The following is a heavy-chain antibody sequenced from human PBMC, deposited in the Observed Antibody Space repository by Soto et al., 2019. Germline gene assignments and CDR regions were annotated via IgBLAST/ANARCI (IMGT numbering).Heavy chain of an antibody. CDR1: VGSFSAYY. D-gene: IGHD3-9*01. V-gene: IGHV4-34*01. J-gene: IGHJ3*02. CDR3: VRGAPATYDLLTGYYKRRGDAFDI. CDR2: INHSGST. Sequence: SETLSLTCAVYVGSFSAYYCSWSRQPPGKGLEWIGEINHSGSTNYNPSLKSRVTISVDTSKNQFSLKLNSVTAADTAVYYCVRGAPATYDLLTGYYKRRGDAFDIWDQGTVVTVSS.